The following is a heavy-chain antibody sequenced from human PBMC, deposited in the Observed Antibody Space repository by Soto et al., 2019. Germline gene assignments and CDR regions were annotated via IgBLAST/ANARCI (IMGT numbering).Heavy chain of an antibody. Sequence: QLQLRESGPGLVKPSETLSLTCTVSGGSISGSSDYWGWIRQPPGKELEWIGSIFYSGSTYYNPSLKSRVTLSVDKSKNKFSLKLTSVTAADTSVYYCATDSSYYYDSSAYYSNWFDPWGQGMLVTVSS. CDR1: GGSISGSSDY. CDR2: IFYSGST. V-gene: IGHV4-39*01. D-gene: IGHD3-22*01. CDR3: ATDSSYYYDSSAYYSNWFDP. J-gene: IGHJ5*02.